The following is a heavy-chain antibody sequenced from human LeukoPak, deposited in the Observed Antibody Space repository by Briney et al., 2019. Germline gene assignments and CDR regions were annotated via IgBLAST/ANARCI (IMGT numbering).Heavy chain of an antibody. J-gene: IGHJ1*01. Sequence: ASVKVSCKASRYTFTSYDINWVRQATGQGLEWMGWMNPNSGNTGYAQKFQGRVTMTRDTSISTAYLELTTLRPDDTAVYYCARGPPPYCSDDSCYSFLYFHHWGQGTLVTVSS. D-gene: IGHD2-15*01. CDR2: MNPNSGNT. V-gene: IGHV1-8*01. CDR1: RYTFTSYD. CDR3: ARGPPPYCSDDSCYSFLYFHH.